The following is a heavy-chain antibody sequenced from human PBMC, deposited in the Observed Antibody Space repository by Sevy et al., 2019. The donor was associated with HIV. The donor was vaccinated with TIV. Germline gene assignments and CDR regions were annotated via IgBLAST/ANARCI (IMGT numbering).Heavy chain of an antibody. J-gene: IGHJ4*02. Sequence: GESLKISCAASGFTFSPYWMTWVRQAPGKGLEWVANIRPDGSDKYYVDSMKGRFTISRDNAKNSLYLQMNSLRADDTAMYYCARGVGLDCWGQGALVTVSS. D-gene: IGHD1-26*01. V-gene: IGHV3-7*01. CDR3: ARGVGLDC. CDR1: GFTFSPYW. CDR2: IRPDGSDK.